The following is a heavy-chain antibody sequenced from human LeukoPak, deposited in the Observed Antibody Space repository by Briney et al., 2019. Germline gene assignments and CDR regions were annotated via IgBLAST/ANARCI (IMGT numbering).Heavy chain of an antibody. CDR1: GFTFSSYA. V-gene: IGHV3-23*01. CDR3: AKRAGIAAAAPGVFDY. Sequence: GGSLRLSCAASGFTFSSYAMSWVRQAPGKGLEWVSAISGSGGSTYHADSVKGRFTISRDNSKNTLYLQMNSLRAEDTAVYYCAKRAGIAAAAPGVFDYWGQGTLVTVSS. CDR2: ISGSGGST. J-gene: IGHJ4*02. D-gene: IGHD6-13*01.